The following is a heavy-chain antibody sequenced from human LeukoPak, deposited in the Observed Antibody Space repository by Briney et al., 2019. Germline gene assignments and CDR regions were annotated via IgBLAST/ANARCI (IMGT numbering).Heavy chain of an antibody. V-gene: IGHV3-23*01. CDR1: GFTFSSYA. CDR3: AKDAPVLSFLEWLLDPQRYFDY. Sequence: PGGSLRLSCATSGFTFSSYAMTWVRQAPGKGLEWVSTVSGSGGSTSYADSVKGRVTITRDNSKNTLYLQMNRLRPEDAAIYFCAKDAPVLSFLEWLLDPQRYFDYWGQGTRVTVSS. CDR2: VSGSGGST. D-gene: IGHD3-3*02. J-gene: IGHJ4*02.